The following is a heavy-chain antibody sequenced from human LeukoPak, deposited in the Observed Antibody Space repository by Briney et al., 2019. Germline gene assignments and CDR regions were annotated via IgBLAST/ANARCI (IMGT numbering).Heavy chain of an antibody. Sequence: AAVKLSRKASGYTFTSYGISRVRDAPAQGLEWMGWISAYKGNTNYAQTLQGRVTMTTDTSTSTAYMELRSLRSDDTAVYYCARGTDFDFWSGYLERTCWFDSWGQGTLVTVSS. CDR3: ARGTDFDFWSGYLERTCWFDS. D-gene: IGHD3-3*01. J-gene: IGHJ5*01. CDR2: ISAYKGNT. V-gene: IGHV1-18*01. CDR1: GYTFTSYG.